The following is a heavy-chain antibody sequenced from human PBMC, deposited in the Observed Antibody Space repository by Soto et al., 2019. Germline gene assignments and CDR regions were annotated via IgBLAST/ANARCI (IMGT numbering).Heavy chain of an antibody. CDR1: GYTFTSYG. J-gene: IGHJ6*02. V-gene: IGHV1-18*01. Sequence: ASVKVSRKASGYTFTSYGISWVRQAPGQGLEWMGWISAYNGNTNYAQKLQGRVTMTTDTSTSTAYMELRSLRSDDTAVYYCAIVVVTAPWYYYGMDVWGQGTTVTVSS. D-gene: IGHD2-21*02. CDR2: ISAYNGNT. CDR3: AIVVVTAPWYYYGMDV.